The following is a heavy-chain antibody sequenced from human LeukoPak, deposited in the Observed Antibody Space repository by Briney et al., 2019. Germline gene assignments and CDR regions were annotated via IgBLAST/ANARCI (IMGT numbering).Heavy chain of an antibody. D-gene: IGHD1-26*01. CDR3: ARSGSYWFDP. J-gene: IGHJ5*02. V-gene: IGHV4-39*07. CDR2: IYYSGST. Sequence: SETLSLTCTVSGGSISSSSYYWGWIRQPPGKGLVWIGSIYYSGSTYYNPSLKSRVIISVDTSKNQFSLKLSAVTAADTAVYYCARSGSYWFDPWGQGTLVTVSS. CDR1: GGSISSSSYY.